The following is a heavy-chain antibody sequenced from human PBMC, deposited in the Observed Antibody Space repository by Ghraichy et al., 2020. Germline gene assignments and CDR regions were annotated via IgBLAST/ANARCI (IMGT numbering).Heavy chain of an antibody. CDR1: GSSMNSYY. J-gene: IGHJ3*02. V-gene: IGHV4-59*01. CDR3: ASDHLSSTSQDAFDI. D-gene: IGHD2-2*01. CDR2: DSTSGST. Sequence: ESLNISCTVSGSSMNSYYWSWVRQPPGKGLEWIGYDSTSGSTNYNPSLNSRVTISVDTSRSQFSLSLTSMTAAHTAVYYCASDHLSSTSQDAFDIWSEETMVTVSS.